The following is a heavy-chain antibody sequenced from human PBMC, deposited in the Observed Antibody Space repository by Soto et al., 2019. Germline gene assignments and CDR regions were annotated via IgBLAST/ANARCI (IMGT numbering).Heavy chain of an antibody. CDR1: GGTFSSYA. V-gene: IGHV1-69*13. Sequence: GASVKVSCKASGGTFSSYAISWVRQAPGQGLEWTGGIIPIFGTANYAQKFQGRVTITADESTSTAYMELSSLRSEDTAVYYCARGSAPYDSSGYYYADYYYYGMDVWGQGTTVTVSS. CDR2: IIPIFGTA. D-gene: IGHD3-22*01. J-gene: IGHJ6*02. CDR3: ARGSAPYDSSGYYYADYYYYGMDV.